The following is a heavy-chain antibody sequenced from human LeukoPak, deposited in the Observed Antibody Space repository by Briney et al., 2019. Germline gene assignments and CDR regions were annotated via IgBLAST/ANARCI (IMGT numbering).Heavy chain of an antibody. CDR1: GFTFSSYA. V-gene: IGHV3-23*01. D-gene: IGHD2-2*01. CDR3: AKRYCTSTSCFFSDWWFDL. CDR2: ITSKGDST. J-gene: IGHJ2*01. Sequence: PGGSLRLSCAASGFTFSSYAMSWVRQAPGKGLEWVSGITSKGDSTYYADSVKGRFTISRDNSKNTLYLQMNSLRAEDTALYYCAKRYCTSTSCFFSDWWFDLWGRGTLVTVSS.